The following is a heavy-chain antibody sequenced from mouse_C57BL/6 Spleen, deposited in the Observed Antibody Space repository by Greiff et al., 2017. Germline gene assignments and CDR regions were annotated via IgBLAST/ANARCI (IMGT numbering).Heavy chain of an antibody. J-gene: IGHJ3*01. D-gene: IGHD1-1*01. V-gene: IGHV5-17*01. CDR2: ISSGSSTI. Sequence: EVQGVESGGGLVKPGGSLKLSCAASGFTFSDYGMHWVRQAPEKGLEWVAYISSGSSTIYYADTVKGRFTISRDNAKNTRFLQMTSLRSEDTAMYYCARPYGSSSWFAYWGQGTLVTVSA. CDR3: ARPYGSSSWFAY. CDR1: GFTFSDYG.